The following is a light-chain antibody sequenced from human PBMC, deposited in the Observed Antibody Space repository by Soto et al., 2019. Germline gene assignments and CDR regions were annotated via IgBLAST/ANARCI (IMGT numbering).Light chain of an antibody. CDR2: GAS. J-gene: IGKJ2*01. CDR1: QSVRSSY. V-gene: IGKV3-20*01. Sequence: EIVLTQSPGTLSLSPGERATLSCRASQSVRSSYLAWYQQKPGQAPRLLIYGASSRATGIPDRFSGSGSGTDFTLTISRLEPEDFAVYYCQQYGGSPPYTFCQGTKLEIK. CDR3: QQYGGSPPYT.